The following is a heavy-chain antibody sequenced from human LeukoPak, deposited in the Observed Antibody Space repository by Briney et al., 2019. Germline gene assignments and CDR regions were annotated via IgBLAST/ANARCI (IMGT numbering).Heavy chain of an antibody. J-gene: IGHJ4*02. CDR3: ARESTRMTLYDSSGY. CDR1: GGSISSGDYY. CDR2: IYYSGST. Sequence: SETLSLTCTVSGGSISSGDYYWSWIRQPPGKGLERLGYIYYSGSTYYNPSLKSRVTISVDTSKNQFSLKLSSVTAADTAVYYCARESTRMTLYDSSGYWGQGTLVTVSS. D-gene: IGHD3-22*01. V-gene: IGHV4-30-4*08.